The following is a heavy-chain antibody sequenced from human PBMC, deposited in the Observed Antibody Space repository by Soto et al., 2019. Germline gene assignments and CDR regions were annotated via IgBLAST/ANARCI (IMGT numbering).Heavy chain of an antibody. J-gene: IGHJ3*02. CDR1: GFTFSDHY. CDR3: ARVHCGGDCYSTNGLRGLGRNAFEI. CDR2: TRNKANSYTT. V-gene: IGHV3-72*01. D-gene: IGHD2-21*02. Sequence: GGSLRLSCAASGFTFSDHYMDWVRQAPGKGLEWVGRTRNKANSYTTEYAASVKGRFTISRDDSKNSLYLQMNSLKTEDTAVYYCARVHCGGDCYSTNGLRGLGRNAFEIWGQGTMVTVSS.